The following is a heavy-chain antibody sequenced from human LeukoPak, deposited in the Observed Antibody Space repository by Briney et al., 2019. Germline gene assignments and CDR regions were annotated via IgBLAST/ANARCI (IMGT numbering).Heavy chain of an antibody. V-gene: IGHV3-23*01. D-gene: IGHD6-19*01. CDR2: IRPSGDNT. CDR1: GFTVSRNY. Sequence: GGSLRLSCAASGFTVSRNYMSWVRQAPGRGLEWVSSIRPSGDNTYYGDSVKGRFTISRDNSKNTVYLQMNNMRVDDTAVYYCARVAGWHWFDPWGQGTLVTVSS. CDR3: ARVAGWHWFDP. J-gene: IGHJ5*02.